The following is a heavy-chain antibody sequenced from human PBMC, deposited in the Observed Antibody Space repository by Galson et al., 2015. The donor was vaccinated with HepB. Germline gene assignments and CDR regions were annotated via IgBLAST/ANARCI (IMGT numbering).Heavy chain of an antibody. D-gene: IGHD2-2*01. CDR1: GFTFSSYA. J-gene: IGHJ4*02. CDR2: ISGSGGST. CDR3: ARDRAVPAAVYYFDY. Sequence: SLRLSCAASGFTFSSYAMSWVRQAPGKGLEWVSAISGSGGSTYYADSVKGRFTISRDNSKNTLYLQLNSLRDEDTAVYYCARDRAVPAAVYYFDYWGQGTLVTVSS. V-gene: IGHV3-23*01.